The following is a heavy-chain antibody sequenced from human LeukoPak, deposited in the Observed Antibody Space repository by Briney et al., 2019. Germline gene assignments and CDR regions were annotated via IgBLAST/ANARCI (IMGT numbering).Heavy chain of an antibody. D-gene: IGHD6-13*01. V-gene: IGHV3-66*01. CDR3: AVGGGYSSSWYTPFDY. J-gene: IGHJ4*02. CDR2: IYSGGST. CDR1: GFTVSSNY. Sequence: PGGSLRLSCAASGFTVSSNYMSWVRQAPGKGLEWVSVIYSGGSTYYADSVKGRFTISRDNSKNTLYVQMNSLRAEDTAVYYCAVGGGYSSSWYTPFDYWGQGTLVTVSS.